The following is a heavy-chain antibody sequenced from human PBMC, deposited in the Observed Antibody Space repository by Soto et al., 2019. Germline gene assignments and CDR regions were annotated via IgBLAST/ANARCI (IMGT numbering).Heavy chain of an antibody. CDR1: GGTFSSYA. J-gene: IGHJ5*02. CDR3: ARDQAGWNWFDP. Sequence: SVKVSCKASGGTFSSYAISWVRQAPGQGLEWMGGIIPIFGTANYAQKFQGRVTITADESTSTAYMELSSLRSEDTAVYYCARDQAGWNWFDPWGQRTLVTVSS. CDR2: IIPIFGTA. V-gene: IGHV1-69*13.